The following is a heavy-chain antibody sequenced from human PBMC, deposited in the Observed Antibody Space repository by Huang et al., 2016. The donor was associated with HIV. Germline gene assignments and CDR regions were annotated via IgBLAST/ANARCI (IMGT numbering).Heavy chain of an antibody. CDR3: AKTYYYDSSGYEDAFDI. CDR2: IRYDGSNK. V-gene: IGHV3-30*02. J-gene: IGHJ3*02. CDR1: GFTFSSYG. Sequence: QVQLVESGRGVVQPGGSLRLSCAASGFTFSSYGMHWVRQAPGKGLEWVAFIRYDGSNKYYADSVKGRFTISRDNSKNTLYLQMNSLRAEDTAVYYCAKTYYYDSSGYEDAFDIWGQGTMVTVSS. D-gene: IGHD3-22*01.